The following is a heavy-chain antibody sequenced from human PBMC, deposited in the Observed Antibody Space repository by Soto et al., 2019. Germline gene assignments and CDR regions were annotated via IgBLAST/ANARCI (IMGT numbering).Heavy chain of an antibody. J-gene: IGHJ6*02. CDR1: GYSFTSYW. Sequence: PGESLKISCKGSGYSFTSYWISWVRQMPGKGLEWMGRIDPSDSYTNYSPSFQGHVTISADKSISTAYLQWSSLKASDTAMYYCARQSSSAQNYYYYYGMDVWGQGTTVTVSS. D-gene: IGHD6-6*01. V-gene: IGHV5-10-1*01. CDR3: ARQSSSAQNYYYYYGMDV. CDR2: IDPSDSYT.